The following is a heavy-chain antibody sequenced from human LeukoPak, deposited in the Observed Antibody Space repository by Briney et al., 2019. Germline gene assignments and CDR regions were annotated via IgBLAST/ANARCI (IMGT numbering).Heavy chain of an antibody. Sequence: PSETLSLTCAVYGLSFSGYYWSWLRHPPGKGLEWLGEINHSGSTNYNPSLKSRVTISVDTSKNQFSLKLSSVTAADTAVYYCARGGNGLWFGKYYYYYGMDVWGKGTTVTVSS. CDR3: ARGGNGLWFGKYYYYYGMDV. J-gene: IGHJ6*04. V-gene: IGHV4-34*01. CDR1: GLSFSGYY. CDR2: INHSGST. D-gene: IGHD3-10*01.